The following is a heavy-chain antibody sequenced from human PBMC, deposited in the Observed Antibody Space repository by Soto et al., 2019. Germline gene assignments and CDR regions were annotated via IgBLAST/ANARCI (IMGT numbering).Heavy chain of an antibody. Sequence: SETLSLTCTVSGGSISGYYWSWIRQPPGKGLEWIGYIYYSGSTNYNPSLKSRVTISVDTSKNQFSLKLSSVTAADTAVYYCARHQPQSQWLVLVGENNWFDPWGQGTLVTVSS. CDR2: IYYSGST. V-gene: IGHV4-59*08. D-gene: IGHD6-19*01. CDR1: GGSISGYY. J-gene: IGHJ5*02. CDR3: ARHQPQSQWLVLVGENNWFDP.